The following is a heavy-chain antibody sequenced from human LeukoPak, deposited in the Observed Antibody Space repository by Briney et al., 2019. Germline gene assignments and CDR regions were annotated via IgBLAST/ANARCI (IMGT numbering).Heavy chain of an antibody. D-gene: IGHD1-26*01. V-gene: IGHV1-2*02. CDR3: ARDEFKWWELGRFDY. CDR1: GYTFTGYY. J-gene: IGHJ4*02. Sequence: ASVKVSCKASGYTFTGYYMHWVRQAPGQGLEWMGWINPNSGGTNYAQKFQGRVTMTRDTSISTAYMELSRLRSDDTAVYYCARDEFKWWELGRFDYWGQGTLVTVSS. CDR2: INPNSGGT.